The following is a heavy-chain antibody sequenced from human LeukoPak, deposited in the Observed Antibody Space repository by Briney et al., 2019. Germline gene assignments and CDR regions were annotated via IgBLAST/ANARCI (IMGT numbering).Heavy chain of an antibody. CDR2: ISGYNGYT. D-gene: IGHD4-17*01. V-gene: IGHV1-18*01. CDR3: ARGNGDNSGAYAFDI. J-gene: IGHJ3*02. CDR1: GYTFTSFG. Sequence: ASVKVSCKTSGYTFTSFGTSWVRQAPGQGLEWMGWISGYNGYTNYAQNLQGRVTVTTDTSTSTVYMELRSLRSDDTAVYYCARGNGDNSGAYAFDIWGRGTMVTVSS.